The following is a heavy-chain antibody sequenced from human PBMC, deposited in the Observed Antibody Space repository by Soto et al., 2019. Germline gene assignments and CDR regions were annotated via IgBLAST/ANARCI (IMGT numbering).Heavy chain of an antibody. D-gene: IGHD4-17*01. J-gene: IGHJ4*02. Sequence: QVQLMQSGAEVRKPGASVRLSCETSGYNFNQYYSHWVRQAPGQGLEWMGIINLRGGTTEYAHKFRGRVTVTGDTSTRTAYMELRSLRSDDTAIYFCARGPDDSDVPRWDYWGQGTLVTVSS. CDR2: INLRGGTT. CDR3: ARGPDDSDVPRWDY. CDR1: GYNFNQYY. V-gene: IGHV1-46*02.